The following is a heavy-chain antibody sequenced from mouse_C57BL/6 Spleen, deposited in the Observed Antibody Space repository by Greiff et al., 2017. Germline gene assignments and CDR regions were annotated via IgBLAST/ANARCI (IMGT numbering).Heavy chain of an antibody. J-gene: IGHJ1*03. CDR2: ISYDGSN. D-gene: IGHD4-1*01. CDR3: ARNWDDWYFDV. Sequence: VQLKQSGPGLVKPSQSLSLTCSVTGYSITSGYYWNWIRQFPGNKLEWMGYISYDGSNNYNPSLKNRISITRDTSKNQFFLKLNSVTTEDTATYYCARNWDDWYFDVWGTGTTVTVSS. V-gene: IGHV3-6*01. CDR1: GYSITSGYY.